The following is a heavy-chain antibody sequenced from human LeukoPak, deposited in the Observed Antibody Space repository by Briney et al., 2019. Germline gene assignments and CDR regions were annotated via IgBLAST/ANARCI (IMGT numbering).Heavy chain of an antibody. Sequence: ASVKVSCKTSGYNFTSYDINWVRQATGQEPEWMGWMNPSSGNTGYAQNFQGRLDLTRNIALTTAYMELSSLTSEDTATYYCVRAAQEGRDSLTGVQTGNWFDPWGQGTLVTVSS. V-gene: IGHV1-8*01. D-gene: IGHD3-9*01. CDR3: VRAAQEGRDSLTGVQTGNWFDP. CDR2: MNPSSGNT. CDR1: GYNFTSYD. J-gene: IGHJ5*02.